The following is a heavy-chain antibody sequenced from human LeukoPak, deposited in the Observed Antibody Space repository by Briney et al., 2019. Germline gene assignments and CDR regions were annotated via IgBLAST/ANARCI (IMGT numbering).Heavy chain of an antibody. J-gene: IGHJ4*02. CDR3: AKDGDRDGYNPF. CDR2: ISRTDGST. V-gene: IGHV3-23*01. Sequence: GGSLRLSCAASGFTFSSYTMSWVRQAPGKGLEWVSAISRTDGSTYYADSVKGRVTISRDNSKSTLYMQMNSLRVEDTAVYYCAKDGDRDGYNPFWGQGTLVTVSS. D-gene: IGHD5-24*01. CDR1: GFTFSSYT.